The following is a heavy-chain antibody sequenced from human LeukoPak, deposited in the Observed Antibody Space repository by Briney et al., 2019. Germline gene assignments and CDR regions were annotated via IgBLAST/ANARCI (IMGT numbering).Heavy chain of an antibody. CDR3: ARGRWFGELWLSGNWFDP. Sequence: PSETLSLTCAVYGGSFSGYYWSWIRQSPGKGLGWIGEINHNGSTNYVPSLKSRLTISQDTSKNQFSLRLTSLTAADTAVYYCARGRWFGELWLSGNWFDPWGQGTLVTVSS. CDR2: INHNGST. J-gene: IGHJ5*02. CDR1: GGSFSGYY. D-gene: IGHD3-10*01. V-gene: IGHV4-34*01.